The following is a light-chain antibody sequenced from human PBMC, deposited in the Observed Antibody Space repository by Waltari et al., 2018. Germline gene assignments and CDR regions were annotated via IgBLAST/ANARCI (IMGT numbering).Light chain of an antibody. V-gene: IGKV3-20*01. J-gene: IGKJ1*01. CDR3: QLYGSSPPWT. CDR1: QSVNINY. Sequence: EIVLTQSPGTLSLSPGERATLSCRASQSVNINYLAWYQKKPGQAPRLLMYGASSRATGIPDRFSGSGYGTDFTLTISTLEPEDFAAYYCQLYGSSPPWTFGQGTKVEIK. CDR2: GAS.